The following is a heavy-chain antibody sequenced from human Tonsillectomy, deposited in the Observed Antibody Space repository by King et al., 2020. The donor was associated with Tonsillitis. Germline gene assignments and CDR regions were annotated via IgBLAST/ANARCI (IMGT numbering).Heavy chain of an antibody. CDR2: IWYDGSYK. Sequence: VQLVESGGGVVQPGRSLRLSCAASGFTFSNYGMHWVRQAPGKGLEWVALIWYDGSYKFYADSVKGRFTISRDNSKNTLYLQMNSMRAEDTAVYDCAGDRDILTGYYYYGLDVWGQGTTVTVSS. CDR3: AGDRDILTGYYYYGLDV. CDR1: GFTFSNYG. J-gene: IGHJ6*02. D-gene: IGHD3-9*01. V-gene: IGHV3-33*01.